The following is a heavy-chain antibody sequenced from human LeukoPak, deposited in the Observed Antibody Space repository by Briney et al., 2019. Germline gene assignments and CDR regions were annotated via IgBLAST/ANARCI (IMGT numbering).Heavy chain of an antibody. CDR2: ISSSGSTI. D-gene: IGHD3-22*01. J-gene: IGHJ6*02. CDR1: GFTFSDYY. Sequence: GGSLRLSCAASGFTFSDYYMSWIRQAPGKGLEWVSYISSSGSTIYYADSVKGRFTISRDNAKNSLYLQMNSLRAEDTAVYYCASYPYYYDSSVYGMDVWGQGTTVTVSS. V-gene: IGHV3-11*01. CDR3: ASYPYYYDSSVYGMDV.